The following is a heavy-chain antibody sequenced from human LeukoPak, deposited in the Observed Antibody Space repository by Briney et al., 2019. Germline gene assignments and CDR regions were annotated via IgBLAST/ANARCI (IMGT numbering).Heavy chain of an antibody. J-gene: IGHJ4*02. V-gene: IGHV3-74*01. CDR3: VRGQLWSYYHDY. D-gene: IGHD5-18*01. CDR2: IKGDERST. CDR1: GFNFNSYW. Sequence: PGGSLRLSCAVSGFNFNSYWMNWVRQAPGRGLVWVSRIKGDERSTNYADSVKGRFTISRDNAKNTVYLEMNSLRAEDTAVYYCVRGQLWSYYHDYWGQGPLVTVSS.